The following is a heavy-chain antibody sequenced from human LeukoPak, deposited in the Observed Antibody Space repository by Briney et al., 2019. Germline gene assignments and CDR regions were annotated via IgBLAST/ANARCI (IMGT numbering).Heavy chain of an antibody. J-gene: IGHJ3*02. V-gene: IGHV4-4*07. CDR3: ARVQDYYDRRLGSRLDAFDI. CDR1: GCSISSYY. D-gene: IGHD3-22*01. CDR2: IYTSGST. Sequence: SETLSLTCTVSGCSISSYYWSWIRQPPGKGLEWIGRIYTSGSTNYNPSLKSRVTMSVDTSKNQFSLKLSSVTDADTAVYYCARVQDYYDRRLGSRLDAFDIWGQGKMVTVSS.